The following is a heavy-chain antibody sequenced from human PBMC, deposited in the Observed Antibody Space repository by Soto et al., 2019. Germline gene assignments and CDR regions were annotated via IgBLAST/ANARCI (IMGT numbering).Heavy chain of an antibody. D-gene: IGHD5-18*01. V-gene: IGHV4-59*01. CDR3: ARDIGYSYGYGTYYYYCGMDV. CDR1: GGSISSYY. CDR2: IYYSGST. J-gene: IGHJ6*02. Sequence: SETLSLTCTVSGGSISSYYWSWIRQPPGKGLEWIGYIYYSGSTNYNPSLKSRVTISVDTSKNQFSLKLSSVTAADTAVYYCARDIGYSYGYGTYYYYCGMDVWGQATMVTVSS.